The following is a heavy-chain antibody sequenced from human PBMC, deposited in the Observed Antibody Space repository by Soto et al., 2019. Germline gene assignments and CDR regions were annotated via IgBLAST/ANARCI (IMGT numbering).Heavy chain of an antibody. CDR2: ITIVTGNT. V-gene: IGHV3-48*02. CDR3: VRDRDLSGDCFAP. Sequence: SLRLSCEASGFTISGCSMNWVRQAPGKGLEWLAYITIVTGNTRYADSLRGRFTISAEKSANSVFLQMNSLRDEDTAVYFCVRDRDLSGDCFAPWGQGTLVTVS. CDR1: GFTISGCS. J-gene: IGHJ5*02. D-gene: IGHD3-10*01.